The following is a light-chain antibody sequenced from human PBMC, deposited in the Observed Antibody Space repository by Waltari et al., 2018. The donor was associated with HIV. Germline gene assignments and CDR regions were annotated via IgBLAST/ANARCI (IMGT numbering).Light chain of an antibody. V-gene: IGKV1-39*01. J-gene: IGKJ1*01. CDR3: QQSYTTPRT. Sequence: DLQMTQSPSSLSASGGDRVTITCRTSQTITNFLNWYQQTPGKAPNLLIYAASSLQSGVPSRFSGSRSGTDFTLTISNLQPEDFATYYCQQSYTTPRTFGQGTKVEIK. CDR2: AAS. CDR1: QTITNF.